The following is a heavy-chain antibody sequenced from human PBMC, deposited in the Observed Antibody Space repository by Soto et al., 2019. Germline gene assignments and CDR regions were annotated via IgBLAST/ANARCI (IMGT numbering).Heavy chain of an antibody. V-gene: IGHV4-34*01. CDR3: ARAGIVVVVAATSNWFDP. D-gene: IGHD2-15*01. CDR1: GGSFSGYY. Sequence: SETLSLTCAVYGGSFSGYYWSWIRQPPGKGLEWIGEINHSGSTNYNPSLKSRVTISVDTSKNQFSLKLSSVTAADTAVYYCARAGIVVVVAATSNWFDPWGQGTLVTVSS. CDR2: INHSGST. J-gene: IGHJ5*02.